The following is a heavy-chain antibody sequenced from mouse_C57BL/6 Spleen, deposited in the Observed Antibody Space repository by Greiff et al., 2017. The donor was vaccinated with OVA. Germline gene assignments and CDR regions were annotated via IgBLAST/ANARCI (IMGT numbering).Heavy chain of an antibody. V-gene: IGHV1-50*01. J-gene: IGHJ3*01. Sequence: QVQLQQPGAELVKPGASVKLSCKASGYTFTSYWMQWVKQRPGQGLEWIGEIDPSASYTNYNQKFKGKATLTVDTSSSPAYMQLSSLTSEDSAVYYGASPDYYGSSPFAYWGQGTLVTVSA. CDR2: IDPSASYT. D-gene: IGHD1-1*01. CDR1: GYTFTSYW. CDR3: ASPDYYGSSPFAY.